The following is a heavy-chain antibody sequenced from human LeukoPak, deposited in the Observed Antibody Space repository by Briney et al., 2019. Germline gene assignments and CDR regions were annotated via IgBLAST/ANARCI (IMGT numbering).Heavy chain of an antibody. CDR2: IYHSGST. Sequence: SETLSLTCTVSGGSISSGGYYWSWIRQPPGKGLVWIGYIYHSGSTYYNPSLKSRVTISVDRSKNQFSLKLSSVTAADTAVYYCARAVGPIVVVPAAPRAYFDYWGQGTLVTVSS. J-gene: IGHJ4*02. CDR1: GGSISSGGYY. CDR3: ARAVGPIVVVPAAPRAYFDY. D-gene: IGHD2-2*01. V-gene: IGHV4-30-2*01.